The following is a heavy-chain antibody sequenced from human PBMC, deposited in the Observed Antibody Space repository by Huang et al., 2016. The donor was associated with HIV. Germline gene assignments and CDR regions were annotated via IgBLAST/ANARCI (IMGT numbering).Heavy chain of an antibody. CDR1: GYDFGSYG. CDR2: IGSESRDT. D-gene: IGHD4-4*01. V-gene: IGHV1-18*01. CDR3: ARDPYYSNRWKRNDASFL. Sequence: QVQLVQSGGEVMQPGASVRVSCKASGYDFGSYGMSWVRQAPGQGVEWWGGIGSESRDTSSAQKFQGRVTMTTDTSTTTTYMELRSLRSDDTAMYYCARDPYYSNRWKRNDASFLWGQGTMITVSS. J-gene: IGHJ3*01.